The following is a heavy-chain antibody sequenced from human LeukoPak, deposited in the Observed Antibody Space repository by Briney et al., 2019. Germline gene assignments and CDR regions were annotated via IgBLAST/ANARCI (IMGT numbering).Heavy chain of an antibody. Sequence: ASVKVSCKASGYTFTGYYLHWVRQAPGQGLEWMGIINPTGGTTIYAQKFQGRVTLTRDMSTSTVYMELSSLTYEDTAVYFCAREGGSKTLDHWGQGTLVTASS. CDR1: GYTFTGYY. D-gene: IGHD6-13*01. J-gene: IGHJ4*02. CDR3: AREGGSKTLDH. V-gene: IGHV1-46*01. CDR2: INPTGGTT.